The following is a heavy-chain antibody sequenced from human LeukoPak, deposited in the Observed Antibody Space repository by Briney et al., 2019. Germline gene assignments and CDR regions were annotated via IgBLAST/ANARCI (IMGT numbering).Heavy chain of an antibody. J-gene: IGHJ1*01. D-gene: IGHD6-13*01. CDR1: GFSFSSYE. CDR3: TRRQLASFQY. Sequence: PGGSLRLSCAASGFSFSSYEMNWVRQAPGKGLEWVSFISGNSGNIYYADSVTGRFTISRDNAKNALYLQMNSLRDDDTAVYYCTRRQLASFQYWGQGTLVTVSS. CDR2: ISGNSGNI. V-gene: IGHV3-48*03.